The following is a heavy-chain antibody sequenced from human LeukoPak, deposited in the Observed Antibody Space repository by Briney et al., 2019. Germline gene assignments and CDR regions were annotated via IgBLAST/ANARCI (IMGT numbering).Heavy chain of an antibody. D-gene: IGHD4-11*01. CDR2: IYHSGST. CDR1: GGSISSGGYS. CDR3: ARGTTVTNWYFDL. Sequence: PSETLSLTCAVSGGSISSGGYSWSWIRQPPGKGLEWIGYIYHSGSTYYNPSLKSRVTISVDRSKNQFSLKLSPVTAADTAVYYCARGTTVTNWYFDLWGRGTLVTVSS. J-gene: IGHJ2*01. V-gene: IGHV4-30-2*01.